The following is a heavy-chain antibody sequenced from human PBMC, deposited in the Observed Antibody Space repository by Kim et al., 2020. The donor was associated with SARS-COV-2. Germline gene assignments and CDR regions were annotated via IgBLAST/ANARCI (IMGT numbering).Heavy chain of an antibody. CDR1: GFTFSSYA. J-gene: IGHJ2*01. D-gene: IGHD2-8*02. CDR3: AKDSDVHGICTVADY. CDR2: ICYYGSNK. Sequence: GVSLRLSCAASGFTFSSYAMHWVRQAPGKGLEWVACICYYGSNKYYADSVKGRFTISRDNSKNTLYLQMNSLRAEDTAVYYCAKDSDVHGICTVADYGGR. V-gene: IGHV3-30*02.